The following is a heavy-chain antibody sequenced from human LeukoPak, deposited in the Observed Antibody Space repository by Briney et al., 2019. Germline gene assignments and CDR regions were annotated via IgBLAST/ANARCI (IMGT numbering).Heavy chain of an antibody. J-gene: IGHJ4*02. CDR3: ARSHDYGDYVADY. CDR1: GYSFTSYW. CDR2: IDPSDSYT. D-gene: IGHD4-17*01. Sequence: GESLKISCKGSGYSFTSYWISWVRQMPGKGLEWMGRIDPSDSYTNHSPSFQGHVTISADKSISTAYLQWSSLKASDTAMYYCARSHDYGDYVADYWGQGTLVTVSS. V-gene: IGHV5-10-1*01.